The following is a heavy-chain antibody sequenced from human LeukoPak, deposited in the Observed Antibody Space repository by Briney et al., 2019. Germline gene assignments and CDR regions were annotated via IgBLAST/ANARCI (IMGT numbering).Heavy chain of an antibody. J-gene: IGHJ3*01. V-gene: IGHV4-39*01. Sequence: PSETLSLTCTVSGGSMSNSSYYWGWIRQPPGRDLEWIGRIHYRGSTHYNPSLKSRVTISVDTSNNQFSLELTSVTAADTAVYYCARHQNRLRGDDTFDVWGQGTKVTVSS. CDR2: IHYRGST. CDR1: GGSMSNSSYY. CDR3: ARHQNRLRGDDTFDV. D-gene: IGHD3-10*01.